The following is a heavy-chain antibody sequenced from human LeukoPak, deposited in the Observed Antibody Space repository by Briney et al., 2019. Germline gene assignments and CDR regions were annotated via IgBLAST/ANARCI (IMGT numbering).Heavy chain of an antibody. J-gene: IGHJ4*02. CDR1: GFTFSSYG. V-gene: IGHV3-30*02. CDR3: AKDRETYYYGSGSYGPGFDY. CDR2: IRYDESNK. Sequence: GGSLRLSCAASGFTFSSYGMHWVRQAPGKGLEWVAFIRYDESNKYYADSVKGRFTISRDNSKNTLYLQMNSLRAEDTAVYYCAKDRETYYYGSGSYGPGFDYWGQGTLVTVSS. D-gene: IGHD3-10*01.